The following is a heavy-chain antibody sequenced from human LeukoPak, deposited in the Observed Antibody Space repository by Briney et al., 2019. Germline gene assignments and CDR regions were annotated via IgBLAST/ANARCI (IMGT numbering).Heavy chain of an antibody. D-gene: IGHD2-2*01. J-gene: IGHJ4*02. CDR3: ARHRGYCSSTSCYPYYFDY. CDR2: ISGSGSST. V-gene: IGHV3-23*01. Sequence: PGGSLRLSCAASGFTFSSYAMSWVRQTPGKGLEWVSGISGSGSSTYYADSAKGRFTISRDNSKNTLYLQMNSLRAEDTAVYYCARHRGYCSSTSCYPYYFDYWGQGTLVTVSS. CDR1: GFTFSSYA.